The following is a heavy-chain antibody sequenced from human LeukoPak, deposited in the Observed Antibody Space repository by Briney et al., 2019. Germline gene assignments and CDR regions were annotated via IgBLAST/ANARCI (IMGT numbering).Heavy chain of an antibody. CDR2: INSDGSWT. CDR1: GNYW. J-gene: IGHJ4*02. V-gene: IGHV3-74*01. CDR3: VSFYETY. D-gene: IGHD2/OR15-2a*01. Sequence: GGSLRLSCAASGNYWMHWVRQVLGKGLVWVSHINSDGSWTSYADSVKGRFTISKDNAKNTVYLQMNSLRAEDTAVYYCVSFYETYWGRGTLVTVSS.